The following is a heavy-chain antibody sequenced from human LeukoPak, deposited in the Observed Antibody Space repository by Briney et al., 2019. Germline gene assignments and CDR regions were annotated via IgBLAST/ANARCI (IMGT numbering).Heavy chain of an antibody. D-gene: IGHD6-19*01. V-gene: IGHV3-7*01. Sequence: GGSLRLSCAASGFTFSSYWMSWVRQAPGKGLEWVANIKQDGSEKYYVDSVKGRFTISRDNAKNSLYLQMNSLRAEDTAVYYCASRVAVAGRVRSFDYFDYWGQGTLVTVSS. CDR3: ASRVAVAGRVRSFDYFDY. CDR1: GFTFSSYW. J-gene: IGHJ4*02. CDR2: IKQDGSEK.